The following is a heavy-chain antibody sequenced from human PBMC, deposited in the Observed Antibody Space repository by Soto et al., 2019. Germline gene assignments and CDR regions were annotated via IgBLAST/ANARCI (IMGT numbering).Heavy chain of an antibody. J-gene: IGHJ3*02. V-gene: IGHV1-2*02. D-gene: IGHD5-12*01. CDR3: ARGRDGYNYGGDAFDI. Sequence: QVQLVQSGAEVKKPGASVKVSCKASGYTFTGYYMHWVRQAPGQGLEWMGWINPNSGGTNYAQKFQGRVTMTRNTSISTAYMELSSLRSEDTAVYYCARGRDGYNYGGDAFDIRGQGTMVTVSS. CDR2: INPNSGGT. CDR1: GYTFTGYY.